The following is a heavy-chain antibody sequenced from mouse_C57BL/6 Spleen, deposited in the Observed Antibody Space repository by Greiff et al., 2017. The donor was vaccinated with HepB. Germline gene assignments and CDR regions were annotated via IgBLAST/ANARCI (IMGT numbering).Heavy chain of an antibody. CDR3: ARPAYYSNPAWFAY. J-gene: IGHJ3*01. D-gene: IGHD2-5*01. Sequence: VQVVESGPGLVQPSQSLSITCTVSGFSLTSYGVHWVRQSPGKGLEWLGVIWSGGSTDYNAAFISRLSISKDNSKSQVFFKMNSLQADDTAIYYCARPAYYSNPAWFAYWGQGTLVTVSA. V-gene: IGHV2-2*01. CDR1: GFSLTSYG. CDR2: IWSGGST.